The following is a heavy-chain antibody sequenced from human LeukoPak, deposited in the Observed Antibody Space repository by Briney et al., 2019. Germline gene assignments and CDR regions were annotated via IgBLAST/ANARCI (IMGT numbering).Heavy chain of an antibody. Sequence: PGGSLRLSCAASGFTFSSNWMGWVRQAPGKGLEWVANINEAGNEKYYGDSVTGRFTIARDNANKLPDLQMNSLRGDDSAVYYCVRDDGSLIGRDWGQGTMVTVSS. V-gene: IGHV3-7*01. CDR1: GFTFSSNW. CDR2: INEAGNEK. D-gene: IGHD2/OR15-2a*01. CDR3: VRDDGSLIGRD. J-gene: IGHJ3*01.